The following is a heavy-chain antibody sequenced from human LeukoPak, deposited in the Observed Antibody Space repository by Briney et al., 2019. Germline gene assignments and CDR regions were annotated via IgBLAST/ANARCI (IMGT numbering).Heavy chain of an antibody. J-gene: IGHJ4*02. CDR1: GGSISSYY. D-gene: IGHD3-22*01. V-gene: IGHV4-59*01. CDR2: IYYSGST. CDR3: ARGDSSGYYYGLDY. Sequence: SETLSLTCTVSGGSISSYYWSWIRQPPGKGLEWIGYIYYSGSTNYNPSLKSRVTISVDTSKNQFSLKLSSETAADTAVYYCARGDSSGYYYGLDYWGQGTLVTVSS.